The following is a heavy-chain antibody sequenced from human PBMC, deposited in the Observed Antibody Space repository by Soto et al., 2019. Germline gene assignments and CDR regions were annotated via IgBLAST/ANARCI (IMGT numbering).Heavy chain of an antibody. J-gene: IGHJ4*02. CDR1: GFTFSSYG. CDR2: ISYDGSNK. CDR3: ATIAVAGPRDY. D-gene: IGHD6-19*01. Sequence: GGSLRLSCAASGFTFSSYGMHWVRQAPGKGLEWVAVISYDGSNKYYADSVKGRFTISRDNSKNTLYLQMNSLRAEDTAVYYCATIAVAGPRDYWGQGTLVTVSS. V-gene: IGHV3-30*03.